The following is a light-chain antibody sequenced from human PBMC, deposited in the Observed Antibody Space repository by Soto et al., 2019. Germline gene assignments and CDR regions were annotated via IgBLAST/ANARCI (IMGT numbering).Light chain of an antibody. J-gene: IGKJ4*01. CDR1: QSVSNN. CDR3: QQYNKWPLT. CDR2: HAS. V-gene: IGKV3-15*01. Sequence: EIVMPQSPATLSVSPGERATLSCRASQSVSNNLAWYQQKPGQAPRLRIYHASTRATGIPARFSVTGSGTEFTLTISSLQSEDFAVYYCQQYNKWPLTFGGGTKVEIK.